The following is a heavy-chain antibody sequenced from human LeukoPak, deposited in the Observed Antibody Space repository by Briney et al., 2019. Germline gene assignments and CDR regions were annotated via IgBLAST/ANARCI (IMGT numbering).Heavy chain of an antibody. Sequence: SETLSLTCTVSGGSISSDYWSWIRQPPGKGLEWIGDFYYSGSKNFNPSLKSRVTISGDTSKNQFSLKLSSVTPPDTAIYYCARVSPAVGAFDIWGRGTMVTVSS. CDR3: ARVSPAVGAFDI. CDR2: FYYSGSK. D-gene: IGHD6-13*01. CDR1: GGSISSDY. V-gene: IGHV4-59*01. J-gene: IGHJ3*02.